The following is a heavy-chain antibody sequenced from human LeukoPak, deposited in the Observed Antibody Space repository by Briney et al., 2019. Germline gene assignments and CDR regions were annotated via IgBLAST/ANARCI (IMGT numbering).Heavy chain of an antibody. V-gene: IGHV4-59*01. J-gene: IGHJ3*02. CDR1: GGSISSYY. D-gene: IGHD5-24*01. Sequence: SETLSLTCTVSGGSISSYYWSWIRQPPGKGLEWIGYIYYSGSTNYNPSLKSRVTISVDTSKNQFSLKLSSVTAADTAVYYCARIRDGYLNDAFDIWGQGTMVTVSS. CDR2: IYYSGST. CDR3: ARIRDGYLNDAFDI.